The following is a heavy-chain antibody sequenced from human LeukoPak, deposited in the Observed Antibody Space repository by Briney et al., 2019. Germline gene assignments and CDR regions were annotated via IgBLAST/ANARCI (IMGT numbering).Heavy chain of an antibody. V-gene: IGHV3-23*01. CDR1: GFTFSTYS. D-gene: IGHD6-19*01. J-gene: IGHJ4*02. CDR2: IYNSGAKT. Sequence: GGSLRLSCAASGFTFSTYSMTWVRQGPGKGLEWVSSIYNSGAKTFYADSVKGRFTISRDNSKNTLYLQMNSLRVEDTAVYYCAKDVDPDSGWDLDYLGQGTLVTVSS. CDR3: AKDVDPDSGWDLDY.